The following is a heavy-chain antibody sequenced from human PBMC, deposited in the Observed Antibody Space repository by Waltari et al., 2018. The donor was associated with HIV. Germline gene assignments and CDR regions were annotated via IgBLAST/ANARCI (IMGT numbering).Heavy chain of an antibody. CDR3: ARLYYYDSSGYSDAFDI. D-gene: IGHD3-22*01. CDR2: INHSGSN. V-gene: IGHV4-34*01. CDR1: GGSFSGYY. J-gene: IGHJ3*02. Sequence: QVQLQQWGAGLLKPSETLSLTCAVYGGSFSGYYWSWIRQPPGKGLEWIGEINHSGSNNYNPSLKSRGTISVDTSKNQFSLKLSSVTAADTAVYYCARLYYYDSSGYSDAFDIWGQGTMVTVSS.